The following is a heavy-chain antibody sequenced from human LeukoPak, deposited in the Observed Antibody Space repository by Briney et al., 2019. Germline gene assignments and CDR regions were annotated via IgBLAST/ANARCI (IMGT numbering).Heavy chain of an antibody. J-gene: IGHJ6*02. CDR3: AIVGFGGDFPYYYYGMDV. V-gene: IGHV1-69*13. D-gene: IGHD2-21*02. CDR1: GGTFSSYA. Sequence: GASVKVSCKASGGTFSSYAISWVRQAPGQGLEWMGGIIPIFGTANYAQKFQGRVTITADESTSTAYMELSSLRSEDTAVYYCAIVGFGGDFPYYYYGMDVWGQGTTVTVSS. CDR2: IIPIFGTA.